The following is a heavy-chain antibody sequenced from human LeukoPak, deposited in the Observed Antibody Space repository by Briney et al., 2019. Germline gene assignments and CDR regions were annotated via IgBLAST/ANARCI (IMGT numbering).Heavy chain of an antibody. CDR2: IYTSGST. Sequence: SETLSLTCTVSGGSISSYYWSWIRQPAGKGLEWIGRIYTSGSTNYNPSLKSRVTMSVDTSKNQFSLQLNSLPAADTAVYYCATYSSQTRYFDYPWNWFDPWSQGTLVTVSS. V-gene: IGHV4-4*07. CDR3: ATYSSQTRYFDYPWNWFDP. D-gene: IGHD3-9*01. CDR1: GGSISSYY. J-gene: IGHJ5*02.